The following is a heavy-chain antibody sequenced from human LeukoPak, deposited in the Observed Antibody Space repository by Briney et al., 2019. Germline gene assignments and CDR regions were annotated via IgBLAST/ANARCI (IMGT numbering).Heavy chain of an antibody. CDR3: AKDSGWILFDD. CDR1: GFTFTTYG. J-gene: IGHJ4*02. Sequence: PGGSLRLSCSASGFTFTTYGMNWVRQAPGKGLEWVSGIGGSGTRTYYADSVKGRFTISRDNSKNTLYLQMNSLRDGDTAVYYCAKDSGWILFDDWGQGTLVTVSS. CDR2: IGGSGTRT. D-gene: IGHD2-2*03. V-gene: IGHV3-23*01.